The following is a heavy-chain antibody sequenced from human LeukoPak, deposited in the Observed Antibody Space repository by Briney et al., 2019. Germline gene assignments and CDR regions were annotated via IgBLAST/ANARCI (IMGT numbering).Heavy chain of an antibody. J-gene: IGHJ2*01. CDR3: ARSKGGTYTGNFDL. Sequence: GGSMRLSCAASGFTLSRHWMTWVRQAPGKGLEWVANINHDGGENYYVDSVKGRFTISRDNAKNTLYLQMNGLRVEDTALYYCARSKGGTYTGNFDLWGRGTLVTVSS. D-gene: IGHD2-15*01. CDR2: INHDGGEN. CDR1: GFTLSRHW. V-gene: IGHV3-7*02.